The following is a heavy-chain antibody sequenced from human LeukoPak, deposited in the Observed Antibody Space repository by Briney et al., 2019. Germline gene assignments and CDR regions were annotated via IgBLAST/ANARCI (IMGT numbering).Heavy chain of an antibody. CDR3: ARDGGLHTNFDY. J-gene: IGHJ4*02. CDR2: TKPDGSAE. V-gene: IGHV3-7*01. D-gene: IGHD2-15*01. Sequence: GGSLRLSCAASGFTFRNYWMGWVRQAPGKGLEWVANTKPDGSAEYYADSVRGRFTASRDNANNLLYLQMNRLRAEDTAVYYCARDGGLHTNFDYWGQGTPLTVSS. CDR1: GFTFRNYW.